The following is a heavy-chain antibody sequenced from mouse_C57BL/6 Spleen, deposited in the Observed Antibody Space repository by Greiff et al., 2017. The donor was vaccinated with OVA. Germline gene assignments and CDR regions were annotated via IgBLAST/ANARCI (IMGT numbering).Heavy chain of an antibody. CDR2: IWSDGST. J-gene: IGHJ1*03. Sequence: VKLMESGPGLVAPSQSLSITCTVSGFSLTSYGVHWVRQPPGKGLEWLVVIWSDGSTTYNSALKSRLSISTDNSKSQVFLKMSSLQSDDTAMYYCARHVYGNYWYFDVWGTGTTVTVSS. CDR3: ARHVYGNYWYFDV. D-gene: IGHD2-1*01. V-gene: IGHV2-6-1*01. CDR1: GFSLTSYG.